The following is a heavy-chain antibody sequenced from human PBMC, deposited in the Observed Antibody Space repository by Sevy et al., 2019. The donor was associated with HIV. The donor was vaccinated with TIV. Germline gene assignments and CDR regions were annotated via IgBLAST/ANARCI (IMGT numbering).Heavy chain of an antibody. D-gene: IGHD3-3*01. CDR2: MNPNSGNT. CDR1: GYTFTNYD. V-gene: IGHV1-8*01. J-gene: IGHJ6*02. CDR3: ARGNVLSEWVPGGYYYYGMDV. Sequence: ASVKVSCKASGYTFTNYDINWARQATGQGLEWMGWMNPNSGNTDYAQKFQGRVAMTRNTSISTAYMELSSLRSEDTAVYYCARGNVLSEWVPGGYYYYGMDVWGQGTTVTVSS.